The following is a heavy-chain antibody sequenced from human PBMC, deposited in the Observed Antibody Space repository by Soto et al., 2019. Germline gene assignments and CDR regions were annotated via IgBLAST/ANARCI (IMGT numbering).Heavy chain of an antibody. CDR2: IIPIFGTA. Sequence: QVQLVQSGAEVKKTGSSVKVSCKASGGTFSSYAISWVRQAPGQGLEWMGGIIPIFGTANYAQKFQGRVTITVDESTSTAYMELSSLRSEDTAVYYCARDAIAAAGNYYYYGMDVWGQGTTVTVSS. D-gene: IGHD6-13*01. V-gene: IGHV1-69*12. CDR1: GGTFSSYA. J-gene: IGHJ6*02. CDR3: ARDAIAAAGNYYYYGMDV.